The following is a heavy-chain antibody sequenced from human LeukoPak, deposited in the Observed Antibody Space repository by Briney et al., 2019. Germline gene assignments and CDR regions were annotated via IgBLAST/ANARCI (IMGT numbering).Heavy chain of an antibody. Sequence: GGSLRLSCAASGFALCRYAMSGVRDARGEGLVWVAFISDLSGSTYNVDSVRSGFSISTENTAKTLCLQISSLREANTPVYYCARAPDYDRRCFLEYWGQGTLGTVSS. D-gene: IGHD3-22*01. CDR3: ARAPDYDRRCFLEY. CDR2: ISDLSGST. J-gene: IGHJ4*02. V-gene: IGHV3-23*01. CDR1: GFALCRYA.